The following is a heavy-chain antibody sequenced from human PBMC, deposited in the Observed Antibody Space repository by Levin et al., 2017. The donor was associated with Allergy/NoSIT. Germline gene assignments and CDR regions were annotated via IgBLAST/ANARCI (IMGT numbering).Heavy chain of an antibody. CDR3: ARYEHYYYGMDV. J-gene: IGHJ6*02. CDR2: IYHSGST. Sequence: SQTLSLTCAVSGGSISSGGYSWSWIRQPPGKGLEWIGYIYHSGSTYYNPSLKSRVTISVDRSKNQFSLKLSSVTAADTAVYYCARYEHYYYGMDVWGQGTTVTVSS. D-gene: IGHD3-3*01. V-gene: IGHV4-30-2*01. CDR1: GGSISSGGYS.